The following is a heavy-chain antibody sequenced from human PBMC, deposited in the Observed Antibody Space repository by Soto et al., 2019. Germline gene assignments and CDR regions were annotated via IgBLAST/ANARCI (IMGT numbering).Heavy chain of an antibody. D-gene: IGHD3-3*01. CDR1: GGSISSSRYR. CDR3: ATVDGLGVVTPFMDY. CDR2: IYYSGST. V-gene: IGHV4-39*01. Sequence: QLQLQESGPGLVKPSETLSLICTVSGGSISSSRYRWGWVRQPPGKGLEWIGTIYYSGSTHYNPSLKSPVTIYVDTSKSQFSLRLNSVTAADTAVYYCATVDGLGVVTPFMDYWGQGTLVTVSS. J-gene: IGHJ4*02.